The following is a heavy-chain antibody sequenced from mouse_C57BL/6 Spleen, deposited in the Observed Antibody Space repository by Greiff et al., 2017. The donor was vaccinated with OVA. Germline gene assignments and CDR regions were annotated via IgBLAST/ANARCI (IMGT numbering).Heavy chain of an antibody. Sequence: VQLKESGAELARPGASVKLSCKASGYTFTSYGISWVKQRTGQVLEWIGEIYPRSGNTYYNEKFKGKATLTADKSSSTAYMELRSLTSEDSVVYFCASWYDEGTWFAYWGQGTLVTVSA. V-gene: IGHV1-81*01. CDR1: GYTFTSYG. D-gene: IGHD2-14*01. J-gene: IGHJ3*01. CDR2: IYPRSGNT. CDR3: ASWYDEGTWFAY.